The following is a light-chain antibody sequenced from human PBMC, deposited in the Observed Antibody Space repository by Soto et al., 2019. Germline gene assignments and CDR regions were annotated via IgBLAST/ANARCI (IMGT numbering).Light chain of an antibody. V-gene: IGKV1-39*01. CDR1: QSISSY. Sequence: DIQMTQSPSSLSASVGDRVTITCRASQSISSYLNWYQQKPGKAPKLLIFDASSLESGTPSRFSGRRSGTQFTLTINGLQPDDFATYYCLQDYNYPITFGQGTRLEI. J-gene: IGKJ5*01. CDR3: LQDYNYPIT. CDR2: DAS.